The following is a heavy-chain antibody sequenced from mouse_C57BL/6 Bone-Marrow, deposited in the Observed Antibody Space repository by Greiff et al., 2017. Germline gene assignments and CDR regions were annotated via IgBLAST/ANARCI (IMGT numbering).Heavy chain of an antibody. CDR3: ASSPRSSSGLFAY. D-gene: IGHD3-2*02. V-gene: IGHV2-6*01. J-gene: IGHJ3*01. CDR1: GFSLTSYG. Sequence: VHLVESGPGLVAPSQSLSITCTVSGFSLTSYGVDWVRQSPGKGLEWLGVIWGVGSTDYNSALKSRLSISKDNSKSQVFLKMNSLQTDDTAMYXCASSPRSSSGLFAYWGQGTLVTVSA. CDR2: IWGVGST.